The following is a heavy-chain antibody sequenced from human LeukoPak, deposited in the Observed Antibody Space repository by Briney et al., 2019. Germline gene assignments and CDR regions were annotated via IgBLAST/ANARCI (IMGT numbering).Heavy chain of an antibody. D-gene: IGHD3-10*01. Sequence: SENLSCTCAVYGGSFSGYYWSWIRQPPGKELKWIGETNHSGRTNYHQSLKSRTTISVDTSKNQSSLKLSSVTAADTAVYYCAREGPGYYGSGRYYNWGQGTLVTVSS. CDR3: AREGPGYYGSGRYYN. V-gene: IGHV4-34*01. CDR2: TNHSGRT. CDR1: GGSFSGYY. J-gene: IGHJ4*02.